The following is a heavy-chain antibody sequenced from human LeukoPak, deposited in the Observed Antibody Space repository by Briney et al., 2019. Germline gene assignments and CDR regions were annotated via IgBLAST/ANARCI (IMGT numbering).Heavy chain of an antibody. Sequence: SETLSLTCTVSGGSISSSSYYWGWIRQPPGEGLEWIGSIYYSGSTYYNPSLKSRVTISVDTSKNQFSLKLSSVTAADTAVYYCARRYSSSWYGAYYYYYMDVWGKGTTVTVSS. V-gene: IGHV4-39*01. D-gene: IGHD6-13*01. J-gene: IGHJ6*03. CDR2: IYYSGST. CDR1: GGSISSSSYY. CDR3: ARRYSSSWYGAYYYYYMDV.